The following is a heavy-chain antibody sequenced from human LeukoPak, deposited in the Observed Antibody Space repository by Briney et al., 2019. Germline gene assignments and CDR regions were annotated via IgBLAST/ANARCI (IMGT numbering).Heavy chain of an antibody. CDR3: ARALAEEFDY. CDR1: GGSFSGYY. D-gene: IGHD2-15*01. Sequence: SETLSLTCAVYGGSFSGYYWSWIRQPPGKGLEWIGEINHSGSTNYNPSLKSRVTISVDTSKNQFSLKLSSVTAADTAVYYCARALAEEFDYWGQGTLVTVSS. J-gene: IGHJ4*02. CDR2: INHSGST. V-gene: IGHV4-34*01.